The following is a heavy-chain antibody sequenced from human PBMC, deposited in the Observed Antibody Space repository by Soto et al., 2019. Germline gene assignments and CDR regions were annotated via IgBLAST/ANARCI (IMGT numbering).Heavy chain of an antibody. CDR2: ISAYNGNT. J-gene: IGHJ4*02. CDR1: GYTFTSYG. CDR3: ARVPRGAWYSQSLY. Sequence: QVPLVQSGAEVKKPGASVKVSCKASGYTFTSYGISWVRQAPGQGLEWMGWISAYNGNTNIAPKLQGRVTMTTDTSTSTAYTELRSLRSDDTAVYYWARVPRGAWYSQSLYWGQGSLVTVSS. V-gene: IGHV1-18*04. D-gene: IGHD6-13*01.